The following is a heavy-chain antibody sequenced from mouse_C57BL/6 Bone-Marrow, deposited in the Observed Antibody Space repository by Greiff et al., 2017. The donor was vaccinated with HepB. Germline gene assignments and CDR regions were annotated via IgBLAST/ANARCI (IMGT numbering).Heavy chain of an antibody. Sequence: EVMLVESGAELVRPGASVKLSCTASGFNIKDDYMHWVKQRPEQGLEWIGWIDPENGDTEYASKFQGKATITADTSSNTAYLQLSSLTSEDTAVYYCTKYEIITTVVARDYWGQGTTLTVSS. CDR2: IDPENGDT. D-gene: IGHD1-1*01. J-gene: IGHJ2*01. CDR1: GFNIKDDY. CDR3: TKYEIITTVVARDY. V-gene: IGHV14-4*01.